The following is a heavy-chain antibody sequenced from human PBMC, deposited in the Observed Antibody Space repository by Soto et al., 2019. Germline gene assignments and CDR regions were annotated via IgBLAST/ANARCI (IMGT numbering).Heavy chain of an antibody. D-gene: IGHD6-13*01. CDR3: ARGTSWQLPFDY. J-gene: IGHJ4*02. Sequence: PSETLSLTSTLSTDSISTYYWSWIRQPPRNRLEWSGYISYSGSPDYNPSLKSRVTISGDTSKNQFSLKVSSVTAADTAVYYCARGTSWQLPFDYWGQGTLVTVSS. V-gene: IGHV4-59*01. CDR2: ISYSGSP. CDR1: TDSISTYY.